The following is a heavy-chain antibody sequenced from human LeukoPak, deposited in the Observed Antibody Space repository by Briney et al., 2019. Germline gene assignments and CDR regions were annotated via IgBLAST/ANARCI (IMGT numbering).Heavy chain of an antibody. CDR3: ARGTAGYHSSYFDY. D-gene: IGHD3-16*02. CDR1: GFTFGSPW. J-gene: IGHJ4*02. Sequence: GGSLRLSCAASGFTFGSPWMHWVRQAPGKGLVWVSRINSDGSATAYADSVKGRFTISRDNAENTLYLQMNSLRAEDTAVYYCARGTAGYHSSYFDYWGQGTLVTVTS. V-gene: IGHV3-74*01. CDR2: INSDGSAT.